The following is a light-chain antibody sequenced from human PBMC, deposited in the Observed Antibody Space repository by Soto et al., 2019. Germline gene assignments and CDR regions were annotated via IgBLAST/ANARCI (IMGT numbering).Light chain of an antibody. CDR1: QSISSY. CDR3: QQSYSTPQNT. CDR2: AAS. V-gene: IGKV1-39*01. J-gene: IGKJ5*01. Sequence: DIQMTQSPSSLSASVEDRVTITCRASQSISSYLNWYQQKPGKAPKLLIYAASSLQSGVPSRFSGSGSGTDFTLTISSLQPEDFATYYCQQSYSTPQNTFGQGTRLE.